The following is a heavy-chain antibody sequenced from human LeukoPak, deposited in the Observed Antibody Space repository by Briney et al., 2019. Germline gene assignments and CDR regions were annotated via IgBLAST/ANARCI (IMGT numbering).Heavy chain of an antibody. Sequence: ASVKVSCKASGYTFTSYDINWVRQATGQGLEWMGWMNPDSGNTGYAQKFQGRVTMTRDTSINTAYMELSSLRSEDTAVYYCARQRGSGCLDYWGQGTLVTVSS. J-gene: IGHJ4*02. CDR3: ARQRGSGCLDY. CDR2: MNPDSGNT. CDR1: GYTFTSYD. V-gene: IGHV1-8*01. D-gene: IGHD6-19*01.